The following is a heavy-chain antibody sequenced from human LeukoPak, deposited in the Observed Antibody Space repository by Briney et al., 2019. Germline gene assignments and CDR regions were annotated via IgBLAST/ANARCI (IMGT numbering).Heavy chain of an antibody. CDR1: GGSFSGYY. CDR2: INHSGST. CDR3: ARGGGIAAAGTRWFDP. D-gene: IGHD6-13*01. V-gene: IGHV4-34*01. J-gene: IGHJ5*02. Sequence: PSETLSLTCAVYGGSFSGYYWSWIRQPPGKGLEWIGEINHSGSTNYNPSLKSRVTISVDRSKNQFSLKLSSVTAADTAVYYCARGGGIAAAGTRWFDPWGQGTLVTVSS.